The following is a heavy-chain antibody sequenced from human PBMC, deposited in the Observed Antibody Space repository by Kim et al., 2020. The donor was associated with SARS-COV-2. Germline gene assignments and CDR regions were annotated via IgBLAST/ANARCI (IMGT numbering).Heavy chain of an antibody. Sequence: GGSLRLSCAASGFTFSSYAMHWVRQAPGKGLEWVAVMSYDGSNKYYADSVKGRFTISRDNSKNTLYLQMNSLRAEDTAVYYCARSYGSGSYPYYFDYWGQGTLVTVSS. V-gene: IGHV3-30*04. CDR1: GFTFSSYA. D-gene: IGHD3-10*01. CDR3: ARSYGSGSYPYYFDY. J-gene: IGHJ4*02. CDR2: MSYDGSNK.